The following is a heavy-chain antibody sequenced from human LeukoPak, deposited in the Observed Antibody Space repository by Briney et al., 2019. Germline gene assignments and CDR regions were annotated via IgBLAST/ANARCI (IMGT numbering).Heavy chain of an antibody. V-gene: IGHV4-34*01. D-gene: IGHD4-23*01. CDR2: INHSGST. J-gene: IGHJ4*02. CDR1: GGSFSGYF. CDR3: AREGRWGYYFDY. Sequence: SETLSLTCAVYGGSFSGYFWSWIRQPPGKGLEWIGEINHSGSTNYNPSLKSRVTISVDTSKNQFSLKLSSVTAADTAVYYCAREGRWGYYFDYWGQGTLVTVSS.